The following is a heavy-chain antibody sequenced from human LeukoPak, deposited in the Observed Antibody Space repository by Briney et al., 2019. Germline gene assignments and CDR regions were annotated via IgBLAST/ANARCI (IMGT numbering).Heavy chain of an antibody. V-gene: IGHV3-74*01. CDR3: AGGASTVVKGNWFDP. CDR2: INSDGSST. CDR1: GFTFSSYW. D-gene: IGHD4-23*01. J-gene: IGHJ5*02. Sequence: GGSLRLSCAASGFTFSSYWMHWVRQAPGKGLVWVSRINSDGSSTSYADSVKGRFTISRDNAKNTLCLQMNSLRAEDTAVYYCAGGASTVVKGNWFDPWGQGTLVTVSS.